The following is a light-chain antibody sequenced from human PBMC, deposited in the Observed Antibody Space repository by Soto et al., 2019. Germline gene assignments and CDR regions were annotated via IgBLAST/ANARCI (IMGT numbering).Light chain of an antibody. V-gene: IGKV3-20*01. CDR3: QQYGTSPIT. J-gene: IGKJ5*01. CDR1: QSVASSY. CDR2: GAS. Sequence: EIVLTRSPGTLSLSPGERATLSCMASQSVASSYLACYQQKPGQAPRLLIYGASTRATGIPDRFSGSGSGTDFTLTISRLEAEDFAVYYCQQYGTSPITFGQGTRLEI.